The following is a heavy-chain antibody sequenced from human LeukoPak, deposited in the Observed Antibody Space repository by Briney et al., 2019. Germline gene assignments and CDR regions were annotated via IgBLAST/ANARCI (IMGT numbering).Heavy chain of an antibody. V-gene: IGHV4-34*01. J-gene: IGHJ4*02. CDR1: GGSFSGYY. CDR2: INHSGST. D-gene: IGHD5-18*01. CDR3: ARGRRYSYGYKYFDY. Sequence: SETLSLTCAVYGGSFSGYYWSWIRQPPGEGLEWIGEINHSGSTNYNPSLKSRVTISVDTSKNQFSLKLSSVTAADTAVYYRARGRRYSYGYKYFDYWGQGTLVTVSS.